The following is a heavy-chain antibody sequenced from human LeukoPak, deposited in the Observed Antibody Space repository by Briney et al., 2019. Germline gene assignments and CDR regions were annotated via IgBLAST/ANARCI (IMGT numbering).Heavy chain of an antibody. CDR2: IYYSGST. V-gene: IGHV4-59*01. CDR3: ARDSEWGSPDY. D-gene: IGHD3-16*01. CDR1: GGSISSYY. Sequence: SETLSLTCTVSGGSISSYYWSWIRQPPGKGLEWIGYIYYSGSTNYNPSLKSRVTISVDTSKNQFSLKLSSVTAADTAVYYCARDSEWGSPDYWGQGTLVTVSS. J-gene: IGHJ4*02.